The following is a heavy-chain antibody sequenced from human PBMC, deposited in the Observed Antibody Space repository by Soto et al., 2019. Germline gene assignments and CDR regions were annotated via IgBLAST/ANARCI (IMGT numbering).Heavy chain of an antibody. D-gene: IGHD3-16*02. V-gene: IGHV1-46*01. CDR1: WYTFTSYY. CDR3: ARSVIRLGTEFDY. CDR2: INPSGGST. J-gene: IGHJ4*02. Sequence: SAPVSYEASWYTFTSYYMQWVRQAPGQGLEWMGIINPSGGSTSYAQKFQGRVTMTRDTSTSTVYMELSSLRSEDTAVYYCARSVIRLGTEFDYWGQGTLVTVSS.